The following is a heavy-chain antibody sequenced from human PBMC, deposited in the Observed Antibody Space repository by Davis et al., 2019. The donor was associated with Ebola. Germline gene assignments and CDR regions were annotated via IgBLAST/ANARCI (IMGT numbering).Heavy chain of an antibody. CDR3: ARVKSGSFDY. V-gene: IGHV4-4*07. CDR2: ISPSGGT. Sequence: PSETLSLTCSVSDDSISNYYWTWIRQPADKGLEWIGRISPSGGTNNPSLKSRVSMSVDTSKYQFSLKLSSVTAADTAVYYCARVKSGSFDYWGQGILVTVSS. D-gene: IGHD5-12*01. J-gene: IGHJ4*02. CDR1: DDSISNYY.